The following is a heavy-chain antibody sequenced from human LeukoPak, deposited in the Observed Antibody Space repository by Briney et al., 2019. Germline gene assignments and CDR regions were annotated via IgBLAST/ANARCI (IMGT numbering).Heavy chain of an antibody. Sequence: SETLSLTCAVYGGSFSGYYWSWIRQPPGKGLEWVGEINHSGSTNYNPSLKSRVTISVDTSKNQFSLKMRYVTAADTGVVCWARGRNNYGGNSEIEYWGQGTLVTVSS. CDR2: INHSGST. CDR3: ARGRNNYGGNSEIEY. J-gene: IGHJ4*02. CDR1: GGSFSGYY. V-gene: IGHV4-34*01. D-gene: IGHD4-23*01.